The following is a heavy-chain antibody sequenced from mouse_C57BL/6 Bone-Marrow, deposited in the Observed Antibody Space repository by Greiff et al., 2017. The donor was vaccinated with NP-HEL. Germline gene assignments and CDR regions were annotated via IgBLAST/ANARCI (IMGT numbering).Heavy chain of an antibody. Sequence: EVKVEESGPGLVKPSQSLSLTCSVTGYSINSGYYWNWIRQFPGNKLEWMGYISYDGSNNYNPSLKNRISITRDTSKNQFFLKLNSVTTEDTATYYCARESGYGPFGYWGQGTTLTVSS. CDR2: ISYDGSN. CDR3: ARESGYGPFGY. CDR1: GYSINSGYY. J-gene: IGHJ2*01. D-gene: IGHD1-1*02. V-gene: IGHV3-6*01.